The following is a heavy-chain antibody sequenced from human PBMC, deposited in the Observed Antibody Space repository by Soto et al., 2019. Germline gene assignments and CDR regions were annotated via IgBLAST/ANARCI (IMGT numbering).Heavy chain of an antibody. CDR3: ARPVGSTSSFNWFDP. J-gene: IGHJ5*02. CDR1: GGSISSSSYY. Sequence: PSETLSLTCTVSGGSISSSSYYWGWIRQPPGKGLEWIGSIYYSGSTYYNPSLKSRVTISVETSKNQFSLKLSTVTAADTAVYYCARPVGSTSSFNWFDPWGEGTLVTVSS. D-gene: IGHD3-10*01. V-gene: IGHV4-39*01. CDR2: IYYSGST.